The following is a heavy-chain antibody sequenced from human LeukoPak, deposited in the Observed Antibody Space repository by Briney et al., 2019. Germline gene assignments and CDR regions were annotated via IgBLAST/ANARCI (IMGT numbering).Heavy chain of an antibody. CDR1: GFTLSSYS. CDR2: ISSSSTYI. V-gene: IGHV3-21*01. Sequence: PGGSLRLSCAASGFTLSSYSMNWVRQAPGKGLEWVSSISSSSTYINYADSVKGRFTISRDNAKNSLYLQMNSLRAEDTAVYYCARTMLPYYYDSSGYAFDIWGQGTMVTVSS. D-gene: IGHD3-22*01. J-gene: IGHJ3*02. CDR3: ARTMLPYYYDSSGYAFDI.